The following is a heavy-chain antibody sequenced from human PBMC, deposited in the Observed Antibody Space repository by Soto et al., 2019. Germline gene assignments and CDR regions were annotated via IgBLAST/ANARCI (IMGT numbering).Heavy chain of an antibody. CDR3: ARDLAAGDY. CDR2: INPTGGSR. J-gene: IGHJ4*02. D-gene: IGHD2-15*01. CDR1: GYTFRNYY. V-gene: IGHV1-46*03. Sequence: QVQLVQSGAEVKKPGASENISCKASGYTFRNYYIHWERQAPGQGLEWMGIINPTGGSRNYAQRFQGRVTLTMDPSTATVYMELSSLRFEDTAVYYCARDLAAGDYLCQSTLVTVYS.